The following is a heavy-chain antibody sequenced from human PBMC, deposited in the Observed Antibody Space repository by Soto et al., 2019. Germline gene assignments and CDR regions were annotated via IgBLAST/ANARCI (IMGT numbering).Heavy chain of an antibody. J-gene: IGHJ3*02. Sequence: EVQVLESGGGLVQPGGSLRLSCEGSGFTVSSHDMTWIRQAPGKEPEWVSTVTADDGTYYADSVKGRFAMSRDTSENTLYLQMNSLGAEDTAAYYCAPHVSCSGGSCQYDAFAIRGQGTMVTVSS. D-gene: IGHD2-15*01. CDR2: VTADDGT. V-gene: IGHV3-23*01. CDR3: APHVSCSGGSCQYDAFAI. CDR1: GFTVSSHD.